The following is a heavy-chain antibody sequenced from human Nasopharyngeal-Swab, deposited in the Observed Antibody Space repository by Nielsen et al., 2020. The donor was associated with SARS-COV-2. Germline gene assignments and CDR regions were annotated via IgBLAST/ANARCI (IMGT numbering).Heavy chain of an antibody. CDR2: ISGSGGST. CDR3: AKRGYLGYCSGGSCFFDY. D-gene: IGHD2-15*01. Sequence: GGALRLSCAASGFTFSSYAMSWVRQAPGKGLEWVSAISGSGGSTYYADSVKGRSAISRDNSKNTLYLQMNSLRAEDTAVYYCAKRGYLGYCSGGSCFFDYWGQGTLVTVSS. CDR1: GFTFSSYA. J-gene: IGHJ4*02. V-gene: IGHV3-23*01.